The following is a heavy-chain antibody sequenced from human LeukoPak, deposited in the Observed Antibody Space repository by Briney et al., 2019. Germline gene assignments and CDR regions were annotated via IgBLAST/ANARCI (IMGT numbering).Heavy chain of an antibody. CDR1: GFTFSSYG. Sequence: GGSLRLSCAASGFTFSSYGMHWVRQAPGKGLEWVAVISYDGSNKYYADSVKGRFTISRDNSKNTLYLQMNSLRAEYTAVYYCAKDPHRGYSSSWYYFDYWGQGTLVTVSS. CDR3: AKDPHRGYSSSWYYFDY. J-gene: IGHJ4*02. V-gene: IGHV3-30*18. D-gene: IGHD6-13*01. CDR2: ISYDGSNK.